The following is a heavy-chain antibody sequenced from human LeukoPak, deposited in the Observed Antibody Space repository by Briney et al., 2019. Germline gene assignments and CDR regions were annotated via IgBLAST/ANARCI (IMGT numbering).Heavy chain of an antibody. Sequence: GGSLRLSCAASGFTVSTYAMSWVRQAPGKGLEWVSAISGSGGSTYFADSVKGRFTISRDNSKNTLYLQMNSLRAEDTAVYYCAKEAVYYYDGSGYSPYDAFDIWGLGTMVTVSS. CDR3: AKEAVYYYDGSGYSPYDAFDI. J-gene: IGHJ3*02. V-gene: IGHV3-23*01. D-gene: IGHD3-22*01. CDR1: GFTVSTYA. CDR2: ISGSGGST.